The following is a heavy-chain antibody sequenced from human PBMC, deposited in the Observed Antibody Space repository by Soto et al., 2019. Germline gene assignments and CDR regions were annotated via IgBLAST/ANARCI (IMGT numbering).Heavy chain of an antibody. CDR1: GFTFSSYG. CDR3: AKVSTLYYYYYGMDV. CDR2: ISYGGSNK. D-gene: IGHD2-2*01. J-gene: IGHJ6*02. Sequence: GGTLRLSCATSGFTFSSYGMHWVRQAPDKGLEWVAVISYGGSNKYYADSAKGRLTISRDNSKNTLYLQLNSLRADDTAVYYCAKVSTLYYYYYGMDVWGQGTTVTVAS. V-gene: IGHV3-30*18.